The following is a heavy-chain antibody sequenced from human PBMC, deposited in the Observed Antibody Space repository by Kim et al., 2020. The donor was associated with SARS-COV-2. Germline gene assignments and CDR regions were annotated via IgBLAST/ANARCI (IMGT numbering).Heavy chain of an antibody. Sequence: SETLSLTCTVSGCSISGKSDYWDWMRQPTGKGLEWLGNIFYSGRTYYNSSIDSRATITVDTSKNQFSLRISFVTAAKTAIYYCARRPQASHFDYCGQG. CDR3: ARRPQASHFDY. J-gene: IGHJ4*02. D-gene: IGHD6-6*01. CDR1: GCSISGKSDY. CDR2: IFYSGRT. V-gene: IGHV4-39*01.